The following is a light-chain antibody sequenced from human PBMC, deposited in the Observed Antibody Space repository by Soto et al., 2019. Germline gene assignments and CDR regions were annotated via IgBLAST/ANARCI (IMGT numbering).Light chain of an antibody. CDR1: EDINNY. Sequence: IQLTQSPSTLSASVGDIVTITFHASEDINNYLNWYQQKPGKAPKLLIYDASTLQSGVPSRFSGSGSGTDFTLTISCLQSEDFATYYCQQYYSYPRTFGQGTKVDIK. J-gene: IGKJ1*01. CDR3: QQYYSYPRT. CDR2: DAS. V-gene: IGKV1-8*01.